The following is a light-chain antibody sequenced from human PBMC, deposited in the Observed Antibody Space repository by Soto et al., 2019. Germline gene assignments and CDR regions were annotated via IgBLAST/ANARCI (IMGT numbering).Light chain of an antibody. Sequence: DIQMTQSPSTLSASVGDRVTITCRASQSISSWSAWYQQKPGKAPKLLIYKAPSLESGVPSRFSGSGSGTEFTLTISSLQPDDFASYYCQQYNSYSWTFGQGTKVEIK. CDR3: QQYNSYSWT. J-gene: IGKJ1*01. CDR2: KAP. CDR1: QSISSW. V-gene: IGKV1-5*03.